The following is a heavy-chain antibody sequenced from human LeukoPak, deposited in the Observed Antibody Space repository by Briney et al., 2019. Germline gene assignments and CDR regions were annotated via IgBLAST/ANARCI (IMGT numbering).Heavy chain of an antibody. CDR1: GFTLSSYS. V-gene: IGHV3-21*01. CDR3: ARVLGIAAAGSFDY. J-gene: IGHJ4*02. D-gene: IGHD6-13*01. Sequence: GGSLRLSCAASGFTLSSYSMNWVRQAPGKGLEWVSSISSSSSYIYYADSVKGRFTISRDNAKNSLYLQMNSLRAEDTAVYYCARVLGIAAAGSFDYWGQGTLVTVSS. CDR2: ISSSSSYI.